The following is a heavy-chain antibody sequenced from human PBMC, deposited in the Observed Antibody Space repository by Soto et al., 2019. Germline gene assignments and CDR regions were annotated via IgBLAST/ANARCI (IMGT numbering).Heavy chain of an antibody. D-gene: IGHD3-10*01. CDR2: IYYSGST. J-gene: IGHJ2*01. CDR1: GGSISSGDYY. Sequence: QVQLQESGPGLVKPSQTLSLTCTVSGGSISSGDYYWSWIRQPPGKGLEWIGYIYYSGSTYYNPSLKSRVTISVDTSKNQFSLKLSSVTAADTAVYYCAREGETYYYGSGSRKPFDLWGRGTLVTVSS. V-gene: IGHV4-30-4*01. CDR3: AREGETYYYGSGSRKPFDL.